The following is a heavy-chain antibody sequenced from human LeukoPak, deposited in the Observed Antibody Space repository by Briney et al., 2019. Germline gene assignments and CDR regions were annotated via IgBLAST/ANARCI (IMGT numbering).Heavy chain of an antibody. CDR1: GYTFTGYY. CDR3: ARGDSSGWYVWFDP. D-gene: IGHD6-19*01. J-gene: IGHJ5*02. CDR2: INPNSGGT. Sequence: ASVTVSCTASGYTFTGYYMHWVRQAPGQGLEWMGWINPNSGGTNYAQKFQGWVTMTRDTSISTAYMELSRLRSDDTAVYYCARGDSSGWYVWFDPWGQGTLVTVSS. V-gene: IGHV1-2*04.